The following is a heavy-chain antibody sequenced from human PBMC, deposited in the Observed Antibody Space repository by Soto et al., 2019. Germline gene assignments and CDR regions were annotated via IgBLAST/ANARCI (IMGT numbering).Heavy chain of an antibody. J-gene: IGHJ2*01. D-gene: IGHD3-10*01. CDR3: ARDSELIGRSYWYFDL. CDR1: GFSISSYY. V-gene: IGHV4-4*07. Sequence: QVQLQESGPGLVKPSETLSLTCSVSGFSISSYYCSWIRQPAGKGLEWIGRIYTSGSTNYSPSLKSRVTMSVDTPKNQVSLRLRSVTAADTAVYFCARDSELIGRSYWYFDLWGRGTLVTVSS. CDR2: IYTSGST.